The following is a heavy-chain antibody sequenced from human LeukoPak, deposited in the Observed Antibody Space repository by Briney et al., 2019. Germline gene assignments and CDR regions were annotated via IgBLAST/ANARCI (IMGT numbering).Heavy chain of an antibody. CDR2: IYYSGST. CDR1: GGSISSYY. CDR3: ARGDDSKSTYFDY. D-gene: IGHD3-3*01. Sequence: SETLSLTCTVSGGSISSYYWNWIRQTPGKALEWIGYIYYSGSTKNNPSLESRVTISLDTSKNHFSLRLNSVTAADTAVYYCARGDDSKSTYFDYWGQGTLVTVSS. V-gene: IGHV4-59*01. J-gene: IGHJ4*02.